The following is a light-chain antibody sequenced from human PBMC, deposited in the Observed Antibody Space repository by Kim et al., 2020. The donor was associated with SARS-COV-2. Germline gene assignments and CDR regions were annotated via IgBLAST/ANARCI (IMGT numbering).Light chain of an antibody. Sequence: EIVLTQSPATLSLSPGERATLSCRASQSVSGYLAWYQQKPGQAPSLLIYDASNRATGIPARFSGSGSGTDFTLTISSLEPEDFAVYYCQQRSNWLLTFGQGTRLEIK. V-gene: IGKV3-11*01. CDR2: DAS. CDR3: QQRSNWLLT. J-gene: IGKJ5*01. CDR1: QSVSGY.